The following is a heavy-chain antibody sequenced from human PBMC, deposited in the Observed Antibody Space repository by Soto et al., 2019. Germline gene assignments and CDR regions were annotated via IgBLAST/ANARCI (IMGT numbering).Heavy chain of an antibody. Sequence: PWGVLRLSCAASGFTFSNAWMSWVRQAPGKGLEWVGRIKSKTDGGTTDYAAPVKGRFTISRDDSKNTLYPQMNSLKTEDTAVYYCTTEQWLVFGGYWGQGTLVTVSS. V-gene: IGHV3-15*01. D-gene: IGHD6-19*01. CDR1: GFTFSNAW. CDR2: IKSKTDGGTT. CDR3: TTEQWLVFGGY. J-gene: IGHJ4*02.